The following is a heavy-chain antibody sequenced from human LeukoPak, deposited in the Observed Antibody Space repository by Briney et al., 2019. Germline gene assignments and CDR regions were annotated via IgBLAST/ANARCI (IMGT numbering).Heavy chain of an antibody. D-gene: IGHD3-22*01. CDR3: ARALRSITMIVVVKY. CDR2: ISYDGSNK. CDR1: GFTFSSYA. J-gene: IGHJ4*02. V-gene: IGHV3-30-3*01. Sequence: GRSLRLSCAASGFTFSSYAMHWVRQAPGKGLEWVAVISYDGSNKYYADSVKGRFTISRDNSKNTLYLQMNSLRAEDTAVYYCARALRSITMIVVVKYWGQGTLVTVSS.